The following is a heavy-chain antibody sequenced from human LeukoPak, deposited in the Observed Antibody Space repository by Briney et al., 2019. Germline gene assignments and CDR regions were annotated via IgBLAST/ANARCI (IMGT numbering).Heavy chain of an antibody. Sequence: GRSLRLSCAASGFTFSSYAMHWVRQAPGKGLEWVAVISYDGSNKYYADSVKGRFTISRDNSKNTLYLQVNSLRAEDTAVYYCAKDTTGSYQRAFDYWGQGTLVTVSS. CDR3: AKDTTGSYQRAFDY. D-gene: IGHD1-1*01. CDR1: GFTFSSYA. J-gene: IGHJ4*02. CDR2: ISYDGSNK. V-gene: IGHV3-30*04.